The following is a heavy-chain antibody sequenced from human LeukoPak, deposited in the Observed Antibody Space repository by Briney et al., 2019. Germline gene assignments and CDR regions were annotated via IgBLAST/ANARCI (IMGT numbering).Heavy chain of an antibody. J-gene: IGHJ4*02. CDR3: ARETSSGWDVKRYYFDY. Sequence: GGSLRLSCAVSGFTFSRYAMHWVRQAPGEGRERVALISYDGSNTYYADSVKGRFTISRDNAKNSLYLQMNSLRAEDTAVYYCARETSSGWDVKRYYFDYWGQGTLVTVSS. V-gene: IGHV3-30*04. CDR1: GFTFSRYA. CDR2: ISYDGSNT. D-gene: IGHD6-19*01.